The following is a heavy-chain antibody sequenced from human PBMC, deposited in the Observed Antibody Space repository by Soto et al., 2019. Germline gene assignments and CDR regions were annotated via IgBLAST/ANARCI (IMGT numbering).Heavy chain of an antibody. CDR2: ISAYNGNT. J-gene: IGHJ2*01. Sequence: QAQLEQSGPEVKKPGASVNVSCKASGYTFSSYSISWVRQAPGQGLEWMGWISAYNGNTNYAQKLKGRVTMTRDKYAKTVNMELRSLTSADSDVYYWARAVYGGTSGSWYRDLWGGGTLVTVSS. CDR1: GYTFSSYS. V-gene: IGHV1-18*01. D-gene: IGHD4-17*01. CDR3: ARAVYGGTSGSWYRDL.